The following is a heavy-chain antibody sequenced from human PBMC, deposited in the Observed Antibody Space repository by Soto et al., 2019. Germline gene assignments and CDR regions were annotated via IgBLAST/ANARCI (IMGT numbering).Heavy chain of an antibody. V-gene: IGHV3-23*01. CDR3: ATAYYDSRGFQDR. D-gene: IGHD3-22*01. Sequence: GGSLRLSCDNSGFTFSNYVMTWVRQAPGRGLEWVSSISGSGGGRSYADAVKGRFTISRDNSEKTLYLQMNSLRAEDTATYFCATAYYDSRGFQDRWGQGTLVTVSS. CDR2: ISGSGGGR. CDR1: GFTFSNYV. J-gene: IGHJ5*02.